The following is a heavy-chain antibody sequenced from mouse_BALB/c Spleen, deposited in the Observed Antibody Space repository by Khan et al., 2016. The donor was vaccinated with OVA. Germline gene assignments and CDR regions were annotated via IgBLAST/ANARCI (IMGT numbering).Heavy chain of an antibody. D-gene: IGHD2-1*01. Sequence: QIQLVQSGPELKKPGETVKISCKASGYTFTDYSMHWVKQAPGKGLKWMGWINTETGEPTYADDFKGRFAFSLETSASTAYLQLNNLKNEDTATYFCARYGNPFAYWGQGTLVTVSA. CDR1: GYTFTDYS. CDR3: ARYGNPFAY. V-gene: IGHV9-2-1*01. J-gene: IGHJ3*01. CDR2: INTETGEP.